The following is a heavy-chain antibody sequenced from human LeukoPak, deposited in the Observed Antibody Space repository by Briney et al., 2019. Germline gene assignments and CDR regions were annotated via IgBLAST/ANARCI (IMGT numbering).Heavy chain of an antibody. CDR2: IKQVGSEK. D-gene: IGHD1-14*01. CDR3: ARDNPAWDYYYGMDV. CDR1: GFTFSSYW. Sequence: GGSLRLSCAASGFTFSSYWMSWVRQAPGKGLEWVANIKQVGSEKYYVDSVKGRFTIPRDNAKNSLYLQMNSLRAEDTAVYYCARDNPAWDYYYGMDVWGQGTTVTVSS. J-gene: IGHJ6*02. V-gene: IGHV3-7*01.